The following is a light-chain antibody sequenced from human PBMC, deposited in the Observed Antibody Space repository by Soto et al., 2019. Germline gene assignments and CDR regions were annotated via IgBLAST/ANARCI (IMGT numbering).Light chain of an antibody. CDR3: QQSYGVPYI. J-gene: IGKJ2*01. CDR1: QSISSW. Sequence: DIQMTQSPSTLSASVGDRVTITCRASQSISSWLAWYQQKPGKAPKLLIYDASSLESGVPSRFSGSGSATEFTLTISSLQPDDFATYYCQQSYGVPYIFGQGTKLEMK. CDR2: DAS. V-gene: IGKV1-5*01.